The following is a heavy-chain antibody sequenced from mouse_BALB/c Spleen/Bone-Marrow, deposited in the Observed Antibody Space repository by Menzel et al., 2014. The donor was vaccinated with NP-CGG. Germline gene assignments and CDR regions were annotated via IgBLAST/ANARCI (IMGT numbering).Heavy chain of an antibody. CDR1: GYTFTTYV. CDR3: ARDYYGSTSFAY. D-gene: IGHD1-1*01. Sequence: VQLQQPGPELVKPGASVEMSCKASGYTFTTYVMHWVKQKPGQGLEWIGYINPYNDDSKYNEKFKGKATLTSDKSSSTAYMELSSLTSEDSAVYYCARDYYGSTSFAYWGQGTLVTVSA. V-gene: IGHV1-14*01. CDR2: INPYNDDS. J-gene: IGHJ3*01.